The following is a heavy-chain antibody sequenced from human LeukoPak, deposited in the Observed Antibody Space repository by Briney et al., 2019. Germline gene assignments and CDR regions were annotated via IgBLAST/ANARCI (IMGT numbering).Heavy chain of an antibody. CDR3: ARDGYYGSPHFDY. CDR2: IYYSGST. V-gene: IGHV4-59*12. CDR1: GGSISSYY. J-gene: IGHJ4*02. D-gene: IGHD3-10*01. Sequence: YPSETLSLTCTVSGGSISSYYWSWIRQPPGKGLEWIGYIYYSGSTNYNPSLKSRVTISVDTSKNQFSLKLSSVTAADTAVYYCARDGYYGSPHFDYWGQETLVTVSS.